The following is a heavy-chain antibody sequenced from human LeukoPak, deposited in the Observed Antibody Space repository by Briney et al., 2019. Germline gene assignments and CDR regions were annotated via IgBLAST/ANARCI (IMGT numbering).Heavy chain of an antibody. V-gene: IGHV1-18*01. CDR2: ISAYNGNT. J-gene: IGHJ4*02. CDR1: GYTFTSYG. D-gene: IGHD3-3*01. Sequence: ASVKVSCKASGYTFTSYGISWVRQAPGQGFEWMGWISAYNGNTNYAQKLQGRVTMTTDTSTSTAYMELRSLRSDDTAVYYCARVGITIFGVVTNFDYWGQGTLVTVSS. CDR3: ARVGITIFGVVTNFDY.